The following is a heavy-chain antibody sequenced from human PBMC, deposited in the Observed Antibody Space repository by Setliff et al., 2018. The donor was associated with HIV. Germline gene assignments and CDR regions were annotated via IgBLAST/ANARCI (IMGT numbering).Heavy chain of an antibody. CDR1: DGSISTGSYY. CDR2: IYTSGST. D-gene: IGHD3-16*02. V-gene: IGHV4-61*02. Sequence: SETLSLTCTVADGSISTGSYYWSWVRQPAGRGLEWIGRIYTSGSTNYNPSLKSRVTMSVDTSKYQLSLNLTSVTAAATAVYSCAGGRFVGFDYWGQGTLVTVSS. CDR3: AGGRFVGFDY. J-gene: IGHJ4*02.